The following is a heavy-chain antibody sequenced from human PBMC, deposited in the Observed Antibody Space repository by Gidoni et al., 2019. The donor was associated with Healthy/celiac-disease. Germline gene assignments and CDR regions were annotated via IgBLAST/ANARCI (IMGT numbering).Heavy chain of an antibody. CDR3: ARGEETTVTTWSHFFDY. D-gene: IGHD4-4*01. V-gene: IGHV4-31*03. CDR1: GGSISSGGYY. Sequence: QVQLQESGPGLVKPSQTLSLTCTVSGGSISSGGYYWSWIRQHPGKGLEWIGYIYYSGSTYYNPSLKSRVTISVDTSKNQFSLKLSSVTAADTAVYYCARGEETTVTTWSHFFDYWGQGTLVTVSS. J-gene: IGHJ4*02. CDR2: IYYSGST.